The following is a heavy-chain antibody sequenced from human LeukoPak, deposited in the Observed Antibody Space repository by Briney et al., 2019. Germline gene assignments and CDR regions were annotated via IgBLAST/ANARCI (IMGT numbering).Heavy chain of an antibody. Sequence: SETLSLTCTVSGGSISSYYWSWIRQPPGKGLEWIGCIYYSGSTNYNPSLKSRVTISVDTSRNQFSLKLSSVTAADTAVYYCARRSGYSSSWYTSSYGMDVWGQGTTVTVSS. J-gene: IGHJ6*02. CDR1: GGSISSYY. V-gene: IGHV4-59*08. D-gene: IGHD6-13*01. CDR3: ARRSGYSSSWYTSSYGMDV. CDR2: IYYSGST.